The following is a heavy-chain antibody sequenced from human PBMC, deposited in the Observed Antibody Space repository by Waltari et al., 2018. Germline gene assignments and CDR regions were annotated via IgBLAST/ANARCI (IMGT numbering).Heavy chain of an antibody. CDR1: GFIFSRYD. CDR2: IRDDGSKK. Sequence: QVQLAESGGGAVPPGGSLGLPWVASGFIFSRYDMNWVRQTPGKGLEWLALIRDDGSKKFYADSVKGRFTVSRDNSRDTLYLHMNGLTSVDTAIYFCAREISTSSPSFWGRGTLVTVSS. J-gene: IGHJ4*02. D-gene: IGHD1-1*01. CDR3: AREISTSSPSF. V-gene: IGHV3-30*02.